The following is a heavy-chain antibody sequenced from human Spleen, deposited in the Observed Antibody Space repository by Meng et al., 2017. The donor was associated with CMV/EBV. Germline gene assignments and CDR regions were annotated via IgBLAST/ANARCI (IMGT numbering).Heavy chain of an antibody. J-gene: IGHJ4*02. CDR2: INHSCST. CDR1: GGSFSGYY. Sequence: QVQLHEWGPVLVKPSETLSLTCAGSGGSFSGYYWSWTRHPPRQGLEWIGEINHSCSTNSNSSLKSRVTISVATSKNHLPLKLSSASAADTAVYYCARSSYASSGYYSYGLDYWGQGTLVTVSS. D-gene: IGHD3-22*01. V-gene: IGHV4-34*01. CDR3: ARSSYASSGYYSYGLDY.